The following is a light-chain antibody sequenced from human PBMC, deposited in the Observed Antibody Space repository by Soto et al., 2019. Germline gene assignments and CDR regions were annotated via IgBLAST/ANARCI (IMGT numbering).Light chain of an antibody. J-gene: IGKJ3*01. CDR2: GAS. CDR1: QTISNK. V-gene: IGKV3-15*01. Sequence: EIVMTQSPATLSVSPGERVTFSCRASQTISNKLAWYQHKPGQAPRLLISGASTGATGIPARFSGSWSGTEFTLTINSLQSEDFAVYYCQQYGSSPLFAFGPGTEVDLK. CDR3: QQYGSSPLFA.